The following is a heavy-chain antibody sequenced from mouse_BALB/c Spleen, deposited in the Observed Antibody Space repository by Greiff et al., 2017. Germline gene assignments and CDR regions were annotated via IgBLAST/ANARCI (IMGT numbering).Heavy chain of an antibody. V-gene: IGHV5-6-5*01. D-gene: IGHD1-1*01. CDR3: ARGRYYGSSGFFDY. Sequence: EVQGVESGGGLVKPGGSLKLSCAASGFTFSSYAMSWVRQTPEKRLEWVASISSGGSTYYPDSVKGRFTISRDNARNILYLQMSSLRSEDTAMYYCARGRYYGSSGFFDYWGQGTTLTVSA. CDR2: ISSGGST. J-gene: IGHJ2*01. CDR1: GFTFSSYA.